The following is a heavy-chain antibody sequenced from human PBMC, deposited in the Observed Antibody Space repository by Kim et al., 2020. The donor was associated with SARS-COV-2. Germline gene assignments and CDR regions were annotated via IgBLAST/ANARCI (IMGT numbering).Heavy chain of an antibody. V-gene: IGHV4-59*08. CDR3: ARHEKSADDFDD. CDR2: IYSSGTT. CDR1: GGSLTGYY. J-gene: IGHJ4*01. Sequence: AETLSLICSVSGGSLTGYYWSWIRQPPGKGLEWIGYIYSSGTTDYNPSHQSLLSLSIDKSTKQLSLRLNSVTTADTAVYFCARHEKSADDFDDWGQGTLVTVSS.